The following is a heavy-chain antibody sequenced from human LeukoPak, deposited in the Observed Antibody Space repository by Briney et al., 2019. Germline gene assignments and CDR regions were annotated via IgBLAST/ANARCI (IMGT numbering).Heavy chain of an antibody. D-gene: IGHD2-15*01. CDR2: ISYDGSNK. J-gene: IGHJ4*02. Sequence: GASVKVSCKASGYTFTGYYMHWVRQAPGKGLEWVAVISYDGSNKYYADSVKGRFTISRDNSKNTLYLQMNSLRAEDTAVYYCAKDRGYCSGGSCMRIDYWGQGTLVTVSS. CDR1: GYTFTGYY. CDR3: AKDRGYCSGGSCMRIDY. V-gene: IGHV3-30*18.